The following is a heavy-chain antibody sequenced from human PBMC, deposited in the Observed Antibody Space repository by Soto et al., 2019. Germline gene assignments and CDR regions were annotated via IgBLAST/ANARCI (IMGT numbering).Heavy chain of an antibody. CDR1: GYSIRPGYY. Sequence: SETLSLTCGVSGYSIRPGYYWAWIRQSPTKGLEWIGSISHSGGSSYNPSLESRATISLDTSKNQFFLTMTSVTAADTAIYYCAREGPHKWRFCLHFCAQRLLVTVSS. CDR2: ISHSGGS. CDR3: AREGPHKWRFCLHF. J-gene: IGHJ4*02. D-gene: IGHD3-16*01. V-gene: IGHV4-38-2*02.